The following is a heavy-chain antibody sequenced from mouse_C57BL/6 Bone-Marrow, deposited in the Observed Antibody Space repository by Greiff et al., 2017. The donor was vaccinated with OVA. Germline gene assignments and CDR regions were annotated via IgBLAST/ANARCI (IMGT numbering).Heavy chain of an antibody. J-gene: IGHJ4*01. Sequence: QVQLKQPGAALVTPGASVKMSCKASGYTFTSYWITWVKPRPGQGLEWIGDIYPGSGSTNYNEKFKSKATLTVDTSSSTAYMQLSSLTSEDSAVYYCARWGYAMDYWGQGTSVTVSS. CDR3: ARWGYAMDY. CDR1: GYTFTSYW. V-gene: IGHV1-55*01. CDR2: IYPGSGST.